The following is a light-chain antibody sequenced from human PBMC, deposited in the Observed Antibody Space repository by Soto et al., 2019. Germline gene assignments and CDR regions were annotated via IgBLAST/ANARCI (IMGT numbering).Light chain of an antibody. CDR3: SSYTYGDIGV. V-gene: IGLV2-14*01. CDR1: SSDVGGYDY. J-gene: IGLJ3*02. Sequence: QSALTQPASVSESPGQSITISCTGTSSDVGGYDYVSWYQQYPGKAPKLMIYEVRNRTSGVSNRFSGSKSGNTASLTISGLQAEDEADYYCSSYTYGDIGVFGGGTKVTVL. CDR2: EVR.